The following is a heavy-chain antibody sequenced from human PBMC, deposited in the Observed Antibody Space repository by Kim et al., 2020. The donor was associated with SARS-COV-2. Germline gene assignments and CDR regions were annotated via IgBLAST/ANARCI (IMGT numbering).Heavy chain of an antibody. D-gene: IGHD3-22*01. CDR3: ARVYPLQRGYFSGFDP. J-gene: IGHJ5*02. CDR1: GGSISSSSYY. Sequence: SETLSLTCTVSGGSISSSSYYWGWIRQPPGKGLEWIGSIYYSGSTYYNPSLKSRVTISVDTSKNQFSLKLSSVTAADTAVYYCARVYPLQRGYFSGFDPWGQGTLVTVSS. CDR2: IYYSGST. V-gene: IGHV4-39*07.